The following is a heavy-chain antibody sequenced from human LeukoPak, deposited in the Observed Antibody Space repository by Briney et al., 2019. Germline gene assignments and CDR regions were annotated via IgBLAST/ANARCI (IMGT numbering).Heavy chain of an antibody. CDR1: GGSISSYY. V-gene: IGHV4-59*01. Sequence: PSETLSLTCTVSGGSISSYYWSWIRQPPGKGLEWIGYIYYSGSTNYNPSLKSRVTISVDTSKNQFSLKLSSVTAADTAVYYCARDLGGYSSGWFDPWGQGTLVTASS. CDR2: IYYSGST. J-gene: IGHJ5*02. CDR3: ARDLGGYSSGWFDP. D-gene: IGHD6-19*01.